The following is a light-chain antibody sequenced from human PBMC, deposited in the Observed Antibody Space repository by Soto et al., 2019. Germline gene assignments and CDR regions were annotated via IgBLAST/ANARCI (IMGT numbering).Light chain of an antibody. CDR1: QSVSSSY. CDR2: GGS. CDR3: QQYGYSQYT. J-gene: IGKJ2*01. V-gene: IGKV3-20*01. Sequence: IVLTQSPGTLSLSPGERATLSCRASQSVSSSYLAWYQQKPGQAPRLVIYGGSTRAIGIPARFSGSGSGTDFTLTISRLEPEDFAIYYCQQYGYSQYTFGQGTKVEVK.